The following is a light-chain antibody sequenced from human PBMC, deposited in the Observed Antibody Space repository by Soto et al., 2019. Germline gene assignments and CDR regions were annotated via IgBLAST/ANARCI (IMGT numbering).Light chain of an antibody. J-gene: IGKJ5*01. V-gene: IGKV3-11*01. CDR3: QQRGDWPPIT. CDR1: QSVSTF. Sequence: PGERAILSCRASQSVSTFLAWFQQKPGQPPRLLIYNASNRTTGIPARFSGSGSGTDFTLSISSLEPEDFAVYYCQQRGDWPPITFGQGTRLEIK. CDR2: NAS.